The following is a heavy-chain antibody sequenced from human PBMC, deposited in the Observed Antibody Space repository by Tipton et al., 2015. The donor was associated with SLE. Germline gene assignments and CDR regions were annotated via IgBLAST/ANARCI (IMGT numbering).Heavy chain of an antibody. CDR3: ARMEGMITDGGIAGL. J-gene: IGHJ4*02. Sequence: TLSLTCDVNGGSFSGYYWSWIRQSPGKGLEWIGEVNHLGTIYYNASLKSRVTISIDTSKSHFSLKLTSVTAADTAVYYCARMEGMITDGGIAGLWGQGTVVTVS. V-gene: IGHV4-34*01. CDR1: GGSFSGYY. D-gene: IGHD3-16*01. CDR2: VNHLGTI.